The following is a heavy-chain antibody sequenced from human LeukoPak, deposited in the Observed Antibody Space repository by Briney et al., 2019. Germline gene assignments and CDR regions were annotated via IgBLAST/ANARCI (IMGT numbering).Heavy chain of an antibody. CDR3: ARRPVDYSSSDHAFDV. CDR1: GGSISSSYSY. V-gene: IGHV4-39*07. D-gene: IGHD3-22*01. J-gene: IGHJ3*01. Sequence: PSETLSLTCTVSGGSISSSYSYWGWIRQPPGKGLEWIGNIYYSGSTYYSPSLTSRVTVSVDTSENQFSLKLTSVTAADTAVYYCARRPVDYSSSDHAFDVWGPGTMVTVSS. CDR2: IYYSGST.